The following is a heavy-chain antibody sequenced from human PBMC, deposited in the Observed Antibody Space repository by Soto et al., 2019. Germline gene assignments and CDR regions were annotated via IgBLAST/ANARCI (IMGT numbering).Heavy chain of an antibody. CDR1: GFTFSKYW. CDR3: ARDPPRADSIVAVYAGAVDS. CDR2: IDEDGGDE. V-gene: IGHV3-7*01. Sequence: GGSLRLSCAASGFTFSKYWMSWFRQAPGKGLEWVANIDEDGGDEYYVDSVKGRFTISRDNAKNSLYLYMNNLRAEDTAVYYCARDPPRADSIVAVYAGAVDSWGQGTLVTVSS. D-gene: IGHD6-13*01. J-gene: IGHJ4*02.